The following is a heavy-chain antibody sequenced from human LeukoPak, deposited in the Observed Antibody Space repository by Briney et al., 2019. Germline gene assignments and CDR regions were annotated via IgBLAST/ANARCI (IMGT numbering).Heavy chain of an antibody. D-gene: IGHD5-18*01. J-gene: IGHJ3*02. CDR2: IYYSGST. Sequence: SETLSLTCTVSGGSISSGGYYWSWIRQHPGKGLEWIGYIYYSGSTYYNPSLKGRVTISVDTSKNQFSLKLSSVTAADTAVYYCARVGIQLWPQPDAFDIWGQGTMVTVSS. CDR1: GGSISSGGYY. V-gene: IGHV4-31*03. CDR3: ARVGIQLWPQPDAFDI.